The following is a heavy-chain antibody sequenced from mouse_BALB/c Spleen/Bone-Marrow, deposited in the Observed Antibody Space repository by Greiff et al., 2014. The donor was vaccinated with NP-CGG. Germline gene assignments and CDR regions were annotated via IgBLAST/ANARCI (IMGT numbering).Heavy chain of an antibody. CDR3: ARRADSSGYVDAMDY. D-gene: IGHD3-2*01. CDR2: ISTYYGDA. CDR1: GYTFTDYA. Sequence: QVQLQQSGAELVRPGVSVKISCKGSGYTFTDYAMHWVKQSHAKSLEWIGVISTYYGDASHNQKFKGKATMTVDKSSSTAYMELARLTSEDSAIYYCARRADSSGYVDAMDYWGQGTSVTVSS. J-gene: IGHJ4*01. V-gene: IGHV1S137*01.